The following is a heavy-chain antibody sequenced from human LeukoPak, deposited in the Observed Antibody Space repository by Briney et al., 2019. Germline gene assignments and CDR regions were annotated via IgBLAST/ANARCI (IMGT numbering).Heavy chain of an antibody. Sequence: PGGSLRLSCAASGFTFRRYAMNWVRQAPGKGPEWVSSISTTSSYIYYADSVKGRFIISRDDAKRSLYLQVKSLRGEDTAIYYCARGSVLGVVGRDAFGLWGQGTMVTVSS. CDR2: ISTTSSYI. J-gene: IGHJ3*01. D-gene: IGHD3-3*01. CDR3: ARGSVLGVVGRDAFGL. CDR1: GFTFRRYA. V-gene: IGHV3-21*01.